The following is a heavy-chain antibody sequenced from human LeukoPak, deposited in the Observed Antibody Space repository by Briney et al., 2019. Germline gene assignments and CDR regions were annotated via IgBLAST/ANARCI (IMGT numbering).Heavy chain of an antibody. CDR3: ASVSRGYYIDY. CDR2: IYSSGST. J-gene: IGHJ4*02. V-gene: IGHV4-4*07. CDR1: GGSISSYY. Sequence: KPSETLSLTCTVSGGSISSYYWSWIRQPARQGLEWIGRIYSSGSTNYNPSIKSRVTMSVDTSKNQFSLRLSSVTAADTAMYYCASVSRGYYIDYWGQGTLVTVSS. D-gene: IGHD3-22*01.